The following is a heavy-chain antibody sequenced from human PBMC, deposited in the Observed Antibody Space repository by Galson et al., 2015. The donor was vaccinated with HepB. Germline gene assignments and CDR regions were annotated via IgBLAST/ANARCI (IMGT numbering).Heavy chain of an antibody. CDR2: IYPGDSDT. D-gene: IGHD6-19*01. CDR3: ARPSDSSGWYYWYFDL. CDR1: GYSFTSYW. J-gene: IGHJ2*01. V-gene: IGHV5-51*01. Sequence: QSGAEVKKPGESLKISCKGSGYSFTSYWIGWVRQMPGKGLEWMGIIYPGDSDTRYSPSFQGQVTISADKSISTAYLQWSSLKASDTAMYYCARPSDSSGWYYWYFDLWGRGTLVTVSS.